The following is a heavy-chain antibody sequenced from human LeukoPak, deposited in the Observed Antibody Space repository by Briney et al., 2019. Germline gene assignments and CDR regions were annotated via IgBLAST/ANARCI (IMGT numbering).Heavy chain of an antibody. CDR3: ARNYCSSTSCYGVLDY. Sequence: PGGSLRLSCAASGFTFSDYYMSWIRQAPGTGLEWVSYISSSGSTIYYADSVKGRFTISRDNAKNSLYLQMNSLRAEDTAVYYCARNYCSSTSCYGVLDYWGQGTLVTVSS. V-gene: IGHV3-11*01. CDR2: ISSSGSTI. D-gene: IGHD2-2*01. CDR1: GFTFSDYY. J-gene: IGHJ4*02.